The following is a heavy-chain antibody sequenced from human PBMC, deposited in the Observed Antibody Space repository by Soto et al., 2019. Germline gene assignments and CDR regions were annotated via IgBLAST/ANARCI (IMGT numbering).Heavy chain of an antibody. CDR2: PSSESRSI. V-gene: IGHV3-9*01. CDR3: AKDRGDYNYYGMDG. J-gene: IGHJ6*02. Sequence: SGGFLRLACASSGFTFANAAIHWVRKAQRQGLEWVYCPSSESRSIGYAESVKGRFTISRDNAKNSLYLQMNSLRAEDTALYYCAKDRGDYNYYGMDGWGQGT. D-gene: IGHD3-10*01. CDR1: GFTFANAA.